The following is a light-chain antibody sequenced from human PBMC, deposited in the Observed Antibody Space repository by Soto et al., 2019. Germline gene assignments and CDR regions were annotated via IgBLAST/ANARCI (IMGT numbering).Light chain of an antibody. Sequence: QSALSQPASVSGSPGQSITISCTGTSSDVGGYNYVSWYQQHPGTAPKVIIYDVTKRPSGISTRFSGSKSGNTNSLTISVLQVEAEADSYCSSLRRGSTRVVFGGGTKLTVL. CDR2: DVT. CDR3: SSLRRGSTRVV. V-gene: IGLV2-14*03. CDR1: SSDVGGYNY. J-gene: IGLJ2*01.